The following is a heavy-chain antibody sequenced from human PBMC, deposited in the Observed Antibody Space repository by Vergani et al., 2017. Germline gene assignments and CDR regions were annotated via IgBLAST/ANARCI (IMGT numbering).Heavy chain of an antibody. CDR3: TRHGTVAGTGYWYFDL. CDR2: ISGSGGST. V-gene: IGHV3-23*01. D-gene: IGHD6-19*01. J-gene: IGHJ2*01. Sequence: EVQLLESGGGLVQPGGSLRLSCAASGFTFSSYAMSWVRQAPGKGLEWVSAISGSGGSTYYADSVKGRFTISRDNSKNTLYLQMNSLRAEDTAVYYCTRHGTVAGTGYWYFDLWGRGTLVTVSS. CDR1: GFTFSSYA.